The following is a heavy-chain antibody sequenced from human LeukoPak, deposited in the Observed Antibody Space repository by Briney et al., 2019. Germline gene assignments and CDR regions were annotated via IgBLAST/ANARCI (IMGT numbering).Heavy chain of an antibody. J-gene: IGHJ3*02. V-gene: IGHV4-61*02. Sequence: SQTLSLTCTVSGCTISSDSYHWSWIPQPAGKGLEWSGRIYTSGSNNYHPSLKSRATITVDTSKNQFSLKLRSVTAADTAVYYCARTSYCSSTSCPRGYAFDIWGQGTMVTVSS. CDR3: ARTSYCSSTSCPRGYAFDI. D-gene: IGHD2-2*01. CDR2: IYTSGSN. CDR1: GCTISSDSYH.